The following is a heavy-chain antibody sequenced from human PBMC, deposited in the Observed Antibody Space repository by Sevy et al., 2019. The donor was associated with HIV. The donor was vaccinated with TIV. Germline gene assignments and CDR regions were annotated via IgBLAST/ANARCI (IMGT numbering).Heavy chain of an antibody. CDR1: GYTFTSYD. J-gene: IGHJ6*02. CDR2: MNPNSGNT. Sequence: ASVKVSCKASGYTFTSYDINWVRQATGQGLEWMGWMNPNSGNTGYAQKFQGRVTMTRNTSISTAYMELRSLRSEDTAVYYCAMSMVRGVIRAYYYGMDVWGQGTTVTVSS. D-gene: IGHD3-10*01. V-gene: IGHV1-8*01. CDR3: AMSMVRGVIRAYYYGMDV.